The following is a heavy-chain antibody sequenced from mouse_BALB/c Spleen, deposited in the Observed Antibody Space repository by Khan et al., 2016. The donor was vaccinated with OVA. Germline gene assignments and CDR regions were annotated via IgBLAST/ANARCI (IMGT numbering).Heavy chain of an antibody. CDR1: GYTFTNYW. CDR2: INPSTIYT. J-gene: IGHJ4*01. D-gene: IGHD3-2*02. Sequence: VQLQQSGAELAKPGASVKMSCKASGYTFTNYWMHWVKQRPGQGLEWIGYINPSTIYTEYNQKFKDKATLTAAKSSSTAYMQLRSLTSEDSAGYYCARRLPPYYYAMDYWGQGTSVTVSS. V-gene: IGHV1-7*01. CDR3: ARRLPPYYYAMDY.